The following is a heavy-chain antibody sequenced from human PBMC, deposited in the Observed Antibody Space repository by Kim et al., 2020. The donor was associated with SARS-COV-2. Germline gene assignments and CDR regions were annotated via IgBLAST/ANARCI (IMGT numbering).Heavy chain of an antibody. V-gene: IGHV3-66*01. D-gene: IGHD6-13*01. CDR1: GFIVSSNY. Sequence: GGSLRLSCAASGFIVSSNYMSWVRQAPGKGLEWVSVIYTGGSTYYADSVKGRFTISRDNSTNTLFLQMHNLRAEDTALYYCATENIAPTESYFYYAMDVWGLGTTVTVSS. CDR2: IYTGGST. J-gene: IGHJ6*02. CDR3: ATENIAPTESYFYYAMDV.